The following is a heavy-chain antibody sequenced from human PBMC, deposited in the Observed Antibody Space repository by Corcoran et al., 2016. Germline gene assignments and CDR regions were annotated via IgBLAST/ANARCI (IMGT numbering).Heavy chain of an antibody. CDR3: AKGRLCLGELSGRDVFDI. J-gene: IGHJ3*02. Sequence: QVQLVESGGGVVQPGRSLRLSCAASGFTFSNYGMHWVRQAPGKGLEWVTVISYDGSNKYSADSVKGRFTISRDNSKNTLYLQMNSLRAEDTAVYYCAKGRLCLGELSGRDVFDIWGQGTMVTVSS. V-gene: IGHV3-30*18. D-gene: IGHD3-16*02. CDR2: ISYDGSNK. CDR1: GFTFSNYG.